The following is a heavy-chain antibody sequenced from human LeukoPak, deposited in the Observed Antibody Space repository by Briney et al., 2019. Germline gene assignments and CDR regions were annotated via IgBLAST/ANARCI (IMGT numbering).Heavy chain of an antibody. V-gene: IGHV5-51*01. Sequence: GESLKISCKGSGYSFTSYWIGWVRQMPGKGLEWMGIIYPGNSDTRYRPSFQGQVTISADTSISTAYLHWNSLKASDTAMYYCTRAAAINFDYWGQGSLVTVSS. J-gene: IGHJ4*02. CDR1: GYSFTSYW. D-gene: IGHD6-13*01. CDR2: IYPGNSDT. CDR3: TRAAAINFDY.